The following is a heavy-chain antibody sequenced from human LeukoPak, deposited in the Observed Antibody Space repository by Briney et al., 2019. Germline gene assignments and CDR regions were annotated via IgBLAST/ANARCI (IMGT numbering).Heavy chain of an antibody. Sequence: GGSLRLSCAASGFTFSTYWMTWVRQAPGKGLEWVANIKEDGSERYYGDSVKGRFTISRDNAKNSLYLQMNSLRVEDTAFYYCARLVSARYHGDCLDNWGQGALVTVSS. CDR1: GFTFSTYW. CDR3: ARLVSARYHGDCLDN. CDR2: IKEDGSER. J-gene: IGHJ4*02. V-gene: IGHV3-7*01. D-gene: IGHD2-21*02.